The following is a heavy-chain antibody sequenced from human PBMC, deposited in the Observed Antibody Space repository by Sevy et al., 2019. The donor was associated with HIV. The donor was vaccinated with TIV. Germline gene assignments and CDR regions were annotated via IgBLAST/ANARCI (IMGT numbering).Heavy chain of an antibody. Sequence: ASVPVSCQASGYTFPHYGISWLRQAPGQGLEWMGRISAYNGNTNYAQSLQGRVTMTTDKSTNTAYMAPRSLRSDDTAVYFGAKGRGYGSVGDCYSDSWGQGTLVTVSS. D-gene: IGHD2-21*02. CDR3: AKGRGYGSVGDCYSDS. V-gene: IGHV1-18*04. CDR2: ISAYNGNT. J-gene: IGHJ4*02. CDR1: GYTFPHYG.